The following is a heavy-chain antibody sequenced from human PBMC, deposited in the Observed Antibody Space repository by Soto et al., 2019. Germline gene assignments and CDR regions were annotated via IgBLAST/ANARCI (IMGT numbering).Heavy chain of an antibody. CDR3: ARGMAVAGHYFDS. CDR2: INHSGST. Sequence: QVQLQQWGAGLLKPSETLSLTCAVYGGSFSGYYWTWIRQPPGKGLEWIGEINHSGSTNYNPSLKSRPTISVHTSKNQFTLNLRSVTAADTAVYYCARGMAVAGHYFDSWGQGTLVTVSS. D-gene: IGHD6-19*01. V-gene: IGHV4-34*01. J-gene: IGHJ4*02. CDR1: GGSFSGYY.